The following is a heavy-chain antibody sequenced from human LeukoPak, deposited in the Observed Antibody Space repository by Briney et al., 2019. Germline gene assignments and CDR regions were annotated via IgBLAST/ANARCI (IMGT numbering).Heavy chain of an antibody. Sequence: ASVKVSCKASGYTFTSHDINWVRQATGQGLEWVGYINPNSGNTGYAQKFQGRVTLTRDTSINTAYMELTSLGSEDTAVYYCTRVPRESYSHWGQGTLVTVSS. D-gene: IGHD1-26*01. V-gene: IGHV1-8*01. CDR2: INPNSGNT. CDR3: TRVPRESYSH. CDR1: GYTFTSHD. J-gene: IGHJ4*02.